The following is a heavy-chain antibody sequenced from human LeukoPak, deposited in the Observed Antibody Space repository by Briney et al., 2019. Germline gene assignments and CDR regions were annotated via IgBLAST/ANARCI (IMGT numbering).Heavy chain of an antibody. CDR2: ISSNGGST. V-gene: IGHV3-64D*06. D-gene: IGHD2-15*01. Sequence: GGSLRLSCSASGFTFSSYAMHWVRQAPGKGLEYVSAISSNGGSTYYADSVKGRFTISRDNSKNTLYLQMSSLRAEDTAVYYCVKGYCSGGSCYSPFDYWGQGTRVTVSS. CDR3: VKGYCSGGSCYSPFDY. CDR1: GFTFSSYA. J-gene: IGHJ4*02.